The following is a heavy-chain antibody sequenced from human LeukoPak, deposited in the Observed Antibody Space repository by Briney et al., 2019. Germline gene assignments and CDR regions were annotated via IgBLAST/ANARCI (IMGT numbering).Heavy chain of an antibody. J-gene: IGHJ4*02. D-gene: IGHD2-2*01. V-gene: IGHV4-59*01. CDR1: GGSISSYY. CDR2: IHYSGST. Sequence: SETLSLTCTVSGGSISSYYWSWIRQPPGKRLEWIGYIHYSGSTNYNPSLRGRVTISLDMSKNQFSLKLSSVTAADTAVYYCARVGRLGCSSTSCPRARGFDYWGQGTLVTVSS. CDR3: ARVGRLGCSSTSCPRARGFDY.